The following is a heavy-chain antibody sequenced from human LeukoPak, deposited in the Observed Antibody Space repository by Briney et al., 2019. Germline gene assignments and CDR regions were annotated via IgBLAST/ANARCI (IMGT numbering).Heavy chain of an antibody. CDR1: GGSISSYY. CDR2: IYYSGST. J-gene: IGHJ3*02. Sequence: SETLSLTCTVSGGSISSYYWSWIRQPPGEGLEWIGYIYYSGSTNYNPSLKSRVTISVDTSKNQFSLKLSSVTAADTAVYYCARHDTRDAFDIWGQGTMVTVSS. V-gene: IGHV4-59*08. CDR3: ARHDTRDAFDI.